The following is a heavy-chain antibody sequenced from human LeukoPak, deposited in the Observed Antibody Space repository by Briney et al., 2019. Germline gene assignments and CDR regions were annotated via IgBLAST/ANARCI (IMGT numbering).Heavy chain of an antibody. CDR1: GGSISCYC. V-gene: IGHV4-59*10. CDR2: IYTSGST. D-gene: IGHD3-10*01. Sequence: SETLSLTCAVSGGSISCYCWSWIRQPAGEGLEWVGRIYTSGSTNYDPSLKSRAIMSVDTSKNQFSLKLSSVTAADTAVYYWAKGDRYGSGSDHWGQGTLVTVSS. J-gene: IGHJ4*02. CDR3: AKGDRYGSGSDH.